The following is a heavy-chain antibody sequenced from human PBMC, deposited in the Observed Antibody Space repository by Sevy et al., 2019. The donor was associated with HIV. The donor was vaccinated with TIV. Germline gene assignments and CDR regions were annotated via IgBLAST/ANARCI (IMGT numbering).Heavy chain of an antibody. J-gene: IGHJ5*02. CDR2: MNPNSGNT. V-gene: IGHV1-8*01. D-gene: IGHD3-3*01. Sequence: ALVKVSCKASGYTFTSYDINWVRQATGQGLEWMGWMNPNSGNTGYAQKFQGRVTMTRNTSISTAYMELSSLRSEDTAVYYCARGYTIFGVVIIGGDWFDPWGQGTLVTVSS. CDR3: ARGYTIFGVVIIGGDWFDP. CDR1: GYTFTSYD.